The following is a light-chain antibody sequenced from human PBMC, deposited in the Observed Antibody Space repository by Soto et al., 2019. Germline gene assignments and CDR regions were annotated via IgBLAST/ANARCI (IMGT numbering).Light chain of an antibody. Sequence: QSALTQPASVSGSPGQSITISCTGTSSDIGNYNFVSWYQQHPGKAPKLMIHDVSNRPSGVSDRFSGSKSGNTASLTVSGLQAEDEADYYCSSYTSSRTLVFGGGTKLPVL. CDR2: DVS. J-gene: IGLJ2*01. CDR3: SSYTSSRTLV. CDR1: SSDIGNYNF. V-gene: IGLV2-14*03.